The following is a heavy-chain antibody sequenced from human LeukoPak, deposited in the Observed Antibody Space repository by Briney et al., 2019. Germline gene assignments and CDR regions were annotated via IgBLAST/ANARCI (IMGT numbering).Heavy chain of an antibody. V-gene: IGHV4-39*07. D-gene: IGHD2-21*02. Sequence: SETLSLTCTVSGGSISSSSYYWGWIRQPPGKGLEWIGSIYYSGSTYYNPSLKSRVTISVDTSKNQFSLKLSSVTAADTAVYYCAREVGDMGTGAFDIWGQGTMVTVSS. CDR1: GGSISSSSYY. CDR2: IYYSGST. CDR3: AREVGDMGTGAFDI. J-gene: IGHJ3*02.